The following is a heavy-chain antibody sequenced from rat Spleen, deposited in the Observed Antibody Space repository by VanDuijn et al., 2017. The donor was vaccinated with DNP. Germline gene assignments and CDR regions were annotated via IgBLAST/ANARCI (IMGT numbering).Heavy chain of an antibody. Sequence: EVQLVESGGGLVQPGRSLKLSCVASGFTFSNFPMAWVRQAPTKGLEWVATISTSGGSTYYRDSVKGRFTISRDNAKSTLYLQMDSLRSEDTATYYCARHGRVTTVATYWYFDFWGPGTMVTVSS. V-gene: IGHV5-25*01. CDR1: GFTFSNFP. D-gene: IGHD1-3*01. CDR2: ISTSGGST. J-gene: IGHJ1*01. CDR3: ARHGRVTTVATYWYFDF.